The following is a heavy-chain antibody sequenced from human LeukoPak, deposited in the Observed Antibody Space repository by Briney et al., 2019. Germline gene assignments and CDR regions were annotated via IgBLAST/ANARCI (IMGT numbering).Heavy chain of an antibody. CDR2: INEGGDEK. V-gene: IGHV3-7*03. CDR3: ARHPNSNWDY. Sequence: GGSLRLSCAASGFTFRNYWMSWVRQVPGKGLEWVVNINEGGDEKNYVDSVKGRFTASRDNAQNSLYLQMNSLRVEDTAVYYCARHPNSNWDYWGQGTLVTVSS. CDR1: GFTFRNYW. J-gene: IGHJ4*02. D-gene: IGHD6-13*01.